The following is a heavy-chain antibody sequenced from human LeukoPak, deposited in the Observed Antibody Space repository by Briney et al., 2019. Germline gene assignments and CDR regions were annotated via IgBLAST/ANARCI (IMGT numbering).Heavy chain of an antibody. CDR1: GFTFSSYS. CDR2: ISSSSSYI. J-gene: IGHJ3*02. Sequence: GGSLRLSCAASGFTFSSYSMNWVRQAPGKGLEWVSSISSSSSYIYYADSVKGRFTVSRDNSKNTLYLQMNSLRAEDTAVYYCARARSSYGYGDAFDIWGQGTMVTVSS. CDR3: ARARSSYGYGDAFDI. D-gene: IGHD5-18*01. V-gene: IGHV3-21*01.